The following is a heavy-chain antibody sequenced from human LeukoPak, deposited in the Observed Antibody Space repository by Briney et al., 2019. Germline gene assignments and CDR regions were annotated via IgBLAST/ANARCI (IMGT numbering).Heavy chain of an antibody. CDR2: INSDGSST. CDR3: ARVSSVIAAAGMGFDP. J-gene: IGHJ5*02. D-gene: IGHD6-13*01. Sequence: PGGSLRLSCAASGFTFSSYWMHWVRQAPGKGLVWVSRINSDGSSTSYADSVKGRFTISRDNAKNTLYLQMNSLRAEDTAVYYCARVSSVIAAAGMGFDPWGQGTLVTVSS. V-gene: IGHV3-74*01. CDR1: GFTFSSYW.